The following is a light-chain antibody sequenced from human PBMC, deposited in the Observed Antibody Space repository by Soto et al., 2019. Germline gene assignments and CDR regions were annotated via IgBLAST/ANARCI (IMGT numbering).Light chain of an antibody. J-gene: IGLJ2*01. V-gene: IGLV3-27*01. Sequence: SYELTQPSSVSVSPGQTARITCSGDVLATKYARWFQQRPGQAPVLVIYKDNERPSGIPERFSGPSSGTTVTLTISGAQVEDEADYYCYSAADSNRVFGGGTKLTVL. CDR3: YSAADSNRV. CDR1: VLATKY. CDR2: KDN.